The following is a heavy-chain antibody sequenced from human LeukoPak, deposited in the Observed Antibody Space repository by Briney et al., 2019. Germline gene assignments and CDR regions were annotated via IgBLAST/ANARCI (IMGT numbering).Heavy chain of an antibody. D-gene: IGHD4-17*01. CDR3: ARDPGYDYADYIQDPFDI. J-gene: IGHJ3*02. CDR2: IYTSGST. CDR1: GGSVSSYY. Sequence: PPETLSLTCTVSGGSVSSYYWSWIRQPAGKGLEWIGRIYTSGSTNYNPSLRGRVTISVDKSKNQFSLQLSSVTAADTAVYYCARDPGYDYADYIQDPFDIWGHGTMVAVSS. V-gene: IGHV4-4*07.